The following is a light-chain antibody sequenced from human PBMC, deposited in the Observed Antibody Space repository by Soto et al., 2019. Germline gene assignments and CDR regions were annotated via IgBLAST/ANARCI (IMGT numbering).Light chain of an antibody. V-gene: IGKV3-11*01. CDR1: QSISSY. Sequence: EVVLTQSPDTPSLPPGERATLSCRASQSISSYLAWYQQKPGQAPRLLMYGASTRATGIPARFSGSGSGTEFTLTISSLQPEDFATYYCQQANSFPLTFGGGTKVDIK. CDR2: GAS. CDR3: QQANSFPLT. J-gene: IGKJ4*01.